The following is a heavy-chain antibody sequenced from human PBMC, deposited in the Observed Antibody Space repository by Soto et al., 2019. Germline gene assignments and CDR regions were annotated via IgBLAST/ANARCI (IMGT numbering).Heavy chain of an antibody. CDR2: ISAYNGNT. J-gene: IGHJ5*02. CDR1: GYTFTSYG. D-gene: IGHD2-15*01. CDR3: ARWGYCSGGSCDGKSWFDP. V-gene: IGHV1-18*04. Sequence: QVQLVQSGAEVKKPGASVKVSCKASGYTFTSYGISWVRQAPGQGLEWMGWISAYNGNTNYAQKLQGRVTMTTDTATSTAYMELRSLRSDDTAVYYCARWGYCSGGSCDGKSWFDPWGQGTLVTVSS.